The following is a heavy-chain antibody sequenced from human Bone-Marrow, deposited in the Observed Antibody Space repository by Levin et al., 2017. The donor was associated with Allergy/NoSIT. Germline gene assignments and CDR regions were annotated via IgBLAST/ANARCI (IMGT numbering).Heavy chain of an antibody. CDR1: GGSINSYY. Sequence: SETLSLTCTVSGGSINSYYWSWIRQPPGKGLEWIGYIYYSGSTNYNPSLKSRVTISVDTSKNQFSLKLSSVTAADTAVYYCAREKARSGYYYYMDVWGKGTTVTVSS. CDR2: IYYSGST. CDR3: AREKARSGYYYYMDV. V-gene: IGHV4-59*01. J-gene: IGHJ6*03. D-gene: IGHD3-3*01.